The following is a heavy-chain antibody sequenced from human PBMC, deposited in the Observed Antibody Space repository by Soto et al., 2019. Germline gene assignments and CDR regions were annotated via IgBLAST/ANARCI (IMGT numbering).Heavy chain of an antibody. V-gene: IGHV3-23*01. Sequence: HPGGSLRLSCAASGFTFSSYAMSWVRQAPGKGLEWVSAISGSGGSTYYADSVKGRFTISRDNSKNTLYLQMNSLRAEDTAVYYCAKLTSVVTGMDVWGQGTTVTVSS. CDR1: GFTFSSYA. CDR2: ISGSGGST. D-gene: IGHD2-15*01. CDR3: AKLTSVVTGMDV. J-gene: IGHJ6*02.